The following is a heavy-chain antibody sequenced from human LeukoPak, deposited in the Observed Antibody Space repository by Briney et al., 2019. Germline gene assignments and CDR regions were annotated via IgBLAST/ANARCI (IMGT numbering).Heavy chain of an antibody. D-gene: IGHD6-13*01. CDR1: GFTFSSFA. Sequence: PGGSLRLSCAASGFTFSSFAMSWVRQAPGKGLEWVSSVTGSGSVTSSTYYADSVKGRFTISRDNSKNTLYLQMNSLRAEDTAVYYCAREGAPYSSSWYVDYWGQGTLVTVSS. CDR2: VTGSGSVTSST. J-gene: IGHJ4*02. CDR3: AREGAPYSSSWYVDY. V-gene: IGHV3-23*01.